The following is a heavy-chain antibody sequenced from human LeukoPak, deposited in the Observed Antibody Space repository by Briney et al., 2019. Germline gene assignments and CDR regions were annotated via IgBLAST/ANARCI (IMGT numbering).Heavy chain of an antibody. Sequence: ASETLSLTCTVSGGSISSSSYYWGWIRQPPGKGLEWIGSIYYSGSTYYNPSLKSRVTISVDTSKNQFSLKLSSVTAADTAVYHCARQRDNYYYYYYMDVWGKGTTVTVSS. D-gene: IGHD2-15*01. CDR1: GGSISSSSYY. V-gene: IGHV4-39*01. CDR2: IYYSGST. J-gene: IGHJ6*03. CDR3: ARQRDNYYYYYYMDV.